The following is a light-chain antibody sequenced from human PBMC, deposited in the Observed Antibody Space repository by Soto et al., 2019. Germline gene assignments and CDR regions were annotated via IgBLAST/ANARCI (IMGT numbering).Light chain of an antibody. V-gene: IGKV3-20*01. J-gene: IGKJ2*03. CDR3: QHGYVAPYS. Sequence: EIVLTQSPGTLSLSPGERATLSCRASQTVGGNMLAWYQQKPGQAPRLVIYGASNRASGIPDRFTGSGSETDFTLTIRSLQPEDFATYYCQHGYVAPYSFGQGTKVDIK. CDR2: GAS. CDR1: QTVGGNM.